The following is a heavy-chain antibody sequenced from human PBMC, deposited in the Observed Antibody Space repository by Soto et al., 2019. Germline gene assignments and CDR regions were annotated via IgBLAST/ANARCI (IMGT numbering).Heavy chain of an antibody. CDR1: GGSISSGSYY. D-gene: IGHD6-13*01. J-gene: IGHJ5*02. V-gene: IGHV4-39*01. CDR3: AIRGGRAAATNWFDP. Sequence: PSETLSLTCSVSGGSISSGSYYWGWIRQTPGRGLEWIASMYHGGTTYSTPSLKSRVTISVDTSKNQFSLRLTSVTAADAAVYYCAIRGGRAAATNWFDPWGQGTLVTVSS. CDR2: MYHGGTT.